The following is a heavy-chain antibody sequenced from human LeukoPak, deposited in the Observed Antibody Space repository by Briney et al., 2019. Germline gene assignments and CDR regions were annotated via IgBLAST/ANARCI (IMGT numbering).Heavy chain of an antibody. CDR3: ARGRGYNYGYSDY. CDR2: IYSGGST. Sequence: PGGSLRLSCAASGFTVSSNYMSWVRQAPGKGLEWVSVIYSGGSTYYADSVKGRFTISRDNAKNSLYLQMNSLRAEDTAVYYCARGRGYNYGYSDYWGQGTLVTVSS. J-gene: IGHJ4*02. D-gene: IGHD5-18*01. V-gene: IGHV3-53*03. CDR1: GFTVSSNY.